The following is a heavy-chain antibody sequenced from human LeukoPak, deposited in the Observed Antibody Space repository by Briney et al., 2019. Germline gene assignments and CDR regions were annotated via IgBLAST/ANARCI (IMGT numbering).Heavy chain of an antibody. CDR1: GGSISSSSYY. Sequence: TTSETLSLTCTVSGGSISSSSYYWGWIRQPPGKGLERIGSIYYSGSTYYNPSLKSRVTISVDTSKNQFSLKLSSVTAADTAVYYCARGATVWVGHWGQGTLVTVSS. CDR2: IYYSGST. J-gene: IGHJ4*02. D-gene: IGHD3-16*01. V-gene: IGHV4-39*07. CDR3: ARGATVWVGH.